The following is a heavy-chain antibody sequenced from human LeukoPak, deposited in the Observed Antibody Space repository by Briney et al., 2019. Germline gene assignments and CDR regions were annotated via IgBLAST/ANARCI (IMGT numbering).Heavy chain of an antibody. D-gene: IGHD2-2*01. V-gene: IGHV3-23*01. CDR1: GFTFSTYA. CDR2: ISGSGVST. Sequence: GGSLRLSCTASGFTFSTYAMNWVRQAPGKGLEWVTGISGSGVSTYYADSVKGRFTISRDNSNNTLYLQMSSLGAENTAVYYCAKDWGMGDQLLRIDYWGQGTLVTVSS. J-gene: IGHJ4*02. CDR3: AKDWGMGDQLLRIDY.